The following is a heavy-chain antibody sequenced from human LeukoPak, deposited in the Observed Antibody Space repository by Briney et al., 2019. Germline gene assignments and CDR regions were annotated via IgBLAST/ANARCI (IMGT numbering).Heavy chain of an antibody. V-gene: IGHV3-21*01. Sequence: GGSLRLSCAASGFTFSSYSMNWVRQAPGKGLGWVSSISSSSSYIYYADSVKGRFTISRDNAKNSLYLQMNSLRAEDTAVYYCASLPVWFLFDYWGQGTLVTVSS. CDR2: ISSSSSYI. CDR1: GFTFSSYS. CDR3: ASLPVWFLFDY. J-gene: IGHJ4*02. D-gene: IGHD3-10*01.